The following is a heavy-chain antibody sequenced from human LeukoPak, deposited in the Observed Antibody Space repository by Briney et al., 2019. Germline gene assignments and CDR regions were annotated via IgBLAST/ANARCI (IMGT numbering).Heavy chain of an antibody. V-gene: IGHV3-7*01. Sequence: GGSLRLSCAASGFTLSSYWMTWVRQAPGKGLEWVANIKQDGSEKYYVDSVKGRFTISRDTAKNSLYLQMNSLRAEDTAVYYXXXGXXXXSSTSCYATGFDYWGQGTLVTVSS. CDR2: IKQDGSEK. J-gene: IGHJ4*02. CDR3: XXGXXXXSSTSCYATGFDY. D-gene: IGHD2-2*01. CDR1: GFTLSSYW.